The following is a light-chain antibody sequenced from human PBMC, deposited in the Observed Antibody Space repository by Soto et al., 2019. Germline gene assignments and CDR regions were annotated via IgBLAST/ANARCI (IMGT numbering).Light chain of an antibody. CDR1: QSLVHSDGNTY. V-gene: IGKV2-30*02. CDR3: LQATHRPYT. Sequence: DVVMTQSPLSLSVTLGQPASISCRSSQSLVHSDGNTYFLWFQQRPGQSPRRLIYKVSNRDAGAPDRFSGSGSGVDFTLKIRVEVEDVGVYYCLQATHRPYTFGQGTNLEIK. CDR2: KVS. J-gene: IGKJ2*01.